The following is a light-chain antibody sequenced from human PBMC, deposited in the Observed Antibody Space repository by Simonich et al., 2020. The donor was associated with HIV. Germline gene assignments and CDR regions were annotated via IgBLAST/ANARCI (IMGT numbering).Light chain of an antibody. CDR3: QQANSFPFT. J-gene: IGKJ3*01. Sequence: DIQMTQSPSSVSASVGDRVTITCRASQGINSWLAWYKQTPGKAPKLLIYTASTLQSGVPSRFSGSGSGTDFTLTISSLQPEDSATYYCQQANSFPFTFGPGTKVEIK. V-gene: IGKV1-12*01. CDR1: QGINSW. CDR2: TAS.